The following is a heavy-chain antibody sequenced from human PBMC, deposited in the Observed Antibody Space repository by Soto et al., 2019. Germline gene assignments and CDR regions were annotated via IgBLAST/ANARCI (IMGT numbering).Heavy chain of an antibody. D-gene: IGHD2-2*01. CDR3: ARSQGSSTSLEIYYYYYYGMDV. Sequence: QVQLVQSGAEVKKPGSSVKVSCKASGGTFNSYAISWVRQAPGQGLEWMGGIIPIPGTANYAQKFQGRVTITADEATSTDYMELSSLRSEDTAVYYCARSQGSSTSLEIYYYYYYGMDVWGQGTTVTVSS. V-gene: IGHV1-69*01. CDR2: IIPIPGTA. J-gene: IGHJ6*02. CDR1: GGTFNSYA.